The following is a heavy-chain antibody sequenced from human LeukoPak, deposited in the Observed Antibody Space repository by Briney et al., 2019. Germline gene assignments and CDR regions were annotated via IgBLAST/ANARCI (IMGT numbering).Heavy chain of an antibody. CDR1: GFTFSSYG. V-gene: IGHV3-30*02. Sequence: PGGSLRLSCAASGFTFSSYGIHWVRQAPGKGLEWVAFIRYDGTNKYYADSVKGRFTISRDNSKNTLYPQMNSLRAEDTAVYYCARQGPLYSSWYYYNILVVKPRGVHFDYWGQGTLVTVSS. CDR2: IRYDGTNK. J-gene: IGHJ4*02. CDR3: ARQGPLYSSWYYYNILVVKPRGVHFDY. D-gene: IGHD6-13*01.